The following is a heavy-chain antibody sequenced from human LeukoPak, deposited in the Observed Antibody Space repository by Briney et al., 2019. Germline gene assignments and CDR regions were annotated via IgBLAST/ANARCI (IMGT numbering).Heavy chain of an antibody. D-gene: IGHD1-26*01. J-gene: IGHJ2*01. Sequence: GGSLRLSCAASGFTFSSYSMNWVRQAPGKGLEWVSYISSSSSTIYYADSVKGRFTISRDNAKNSLYLQMNSLRAEDTAVYYCARAKYSGSYYRYWYFDLWGRGTLVTVSS. V-gene: IGHV3-48*01. CDR2: ISSSSSTI. CDR3: ARAKYSGSYYRYWYFDL. CDR1: GFTFSSYS.